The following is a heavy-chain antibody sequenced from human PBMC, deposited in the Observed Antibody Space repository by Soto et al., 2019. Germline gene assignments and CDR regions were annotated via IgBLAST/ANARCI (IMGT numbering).Heavy chain of an antibody. Sequence: GGSLRLSCAASGFTFSSYAMHWVRQAPGKGLEWVAVISYDGSNKYYADSVKGRFTISRDNSKNTLYLQMNSLRAEDTAVYYCAKSWIQGPFDYWGQGTLVTVSS. CDR2: ISYDGSNK. V-gene: IGHV3-30-3*01. J-gene: IGHJ4*02. D-gene: IGHD5-18*01. CDR3: AKSWIQGPFDY. CDR1: GFTFSSYA.